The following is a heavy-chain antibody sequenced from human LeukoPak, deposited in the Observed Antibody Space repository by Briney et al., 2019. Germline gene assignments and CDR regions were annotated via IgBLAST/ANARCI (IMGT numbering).Heavy chain of an antibody. Sequence: GGSLRLSCAASGFSFSIYAMHWVRHAPGKGRERVAVISYDGSNKYYTDSLKGRFTISRDNCKNTLYLQMNSLRAEDTAVYYCARVGLEYGSGRAAYYYYYYYMDVWGKGTTVTVSS. CDR2: ISYDGSNK. CDR1: GFSFSIYA. J-gene: IGHJ6*03. D-gene: IGHD3-10*01. CDR3: ARVGLEYGSGRAAYYYYYYYMDV. V-gene: IGHV3-30*10.